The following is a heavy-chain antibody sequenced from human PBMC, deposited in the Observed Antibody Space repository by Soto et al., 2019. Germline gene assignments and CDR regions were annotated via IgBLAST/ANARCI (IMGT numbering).Heavy chain of an antibody. D-gene: IGHD3-3*01. CDR2: FIHSGSA. V-gene: IGHV4-34*01. CDR3: ARGLTTMFGVTIGYYYGMDV. CDR1: GGSFSGYY. J-gene: IGHJ6*02. Sequence: TLSLTCAVYGGSFSGYYWSWIRQPPGKGLEWIGDFIHSGSANYNPSLKSRIATSLDTSKNQFSLKLSSVTAADTAVYYCARGLTTMFGVTIGYYYGMDVWGQGTTVTVAS.